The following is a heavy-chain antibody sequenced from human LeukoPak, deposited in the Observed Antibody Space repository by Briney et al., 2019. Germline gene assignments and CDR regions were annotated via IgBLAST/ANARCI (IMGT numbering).Heavy chain of an antibody. V-gene: IGHV4-34*01. D-gene: IGHD3-22*01. CDR1: GDSFSAYY. J-gene: IGHJ5*02. Sequence: PSETLSLTCAAYGDSFSAYYWSWIRQPPGKGLEWIGEINYSGSTNYNPSLKSRVTISADTSKNQFSLKLSSVTAADTAVYYCARWLATLPKMFDPWGQGTLVTVSS. CDR3: ARWLATLPKMFDP. CDR2: INYSGST.